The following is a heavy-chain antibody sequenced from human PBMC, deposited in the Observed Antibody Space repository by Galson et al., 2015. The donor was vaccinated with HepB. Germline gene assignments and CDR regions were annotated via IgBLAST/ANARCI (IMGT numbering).Heavy chain of an antibody. CDR1: GYTFTSYV. J-gene: IGHJ6*02. D-gene: IGHD6-19*01. Sequence: SVKVSCKASGYTFTSYVINWVRQAPGQGLEWMGGINTNTGTPTYAQGFTGRSVFSLDTSVSTAYLQISSLKTEDTTVYYCARVTSIYDFSSRAYSYYYYGMDVWGQGTMVTVSS. CDR3: ARVTSIYDFSSRAYSYYYYGMDV. V-gene: IGHV7-4-1*02. CDR2: INTNTGTP.